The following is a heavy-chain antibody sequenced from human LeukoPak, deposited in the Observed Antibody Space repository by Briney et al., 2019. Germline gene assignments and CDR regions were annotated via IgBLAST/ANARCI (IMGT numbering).Heavy chain of an antibody. V-gene: IGHV5-51*01. CDR1: GYTFTGNY. CDR3: ARRPEGIYNEVFDI. Sequence: KVSCKASGYTFTGNYMHWVRQMPGKGLELMGVIYPDDSDTRYSPSFQGQVTISVDKSTTTAHLQWRSLKASDTAMYYCARRPEGIYNEVFDIWGQGTMVTVSS. J-gene: IGHJ3*02. CDR2: IYPDDSDT. D-gene: IGHD5-24*01.